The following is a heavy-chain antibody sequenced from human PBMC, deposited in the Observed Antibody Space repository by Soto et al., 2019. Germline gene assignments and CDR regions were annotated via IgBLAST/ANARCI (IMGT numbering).Heavy chain of an antibody. CDR2: ISGTGGNT. CDR1: GFTFSSYA. Sequence: GGSLRLSCAASGFTFSSYAMTWVRQAPGKGLEWVSTISGTGGNTYYGDSVKGRFTISRDNSKNTVYLQMNSLRAEDTAVYYCVKAVYLLDFDFWGQGTLVTVSS. CDR3: VKAVYLLDFDF. J-gene: IGHJ4*02. D-gene: IGHD1-20*01. V-gene: IGHV3-23*01.